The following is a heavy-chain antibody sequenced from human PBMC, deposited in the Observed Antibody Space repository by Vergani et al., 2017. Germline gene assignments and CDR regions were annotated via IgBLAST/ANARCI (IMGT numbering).Heavy chain of an antibody. CDR1: GFTFSSYA. Sequence: EVQLLESGGGLVQPGGSLRLSCAASGFTFSSYAMSWVRQAPGKGLEWVSAISGSGGSTYYADSVKGRFTISRDNSKNTLYLQMNSLRAEDTAVYYCARQGVVVVPAAHYWYFDLWGRGTLVTVSS. CDR2: ISGSGGST. CDR3: ARQGVVVVPAAHYWYFDL. V-gene: IGHV3-23*01. J-gene: IGHJ2*01. D-gene: IGHD2-2*01.